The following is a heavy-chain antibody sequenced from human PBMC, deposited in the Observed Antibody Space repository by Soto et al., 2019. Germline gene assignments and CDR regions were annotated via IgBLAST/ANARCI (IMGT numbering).Heavy chain of an antibody. CDR1: GFTFSSYA. J-gene: IGHJ2*01. Sequence: GGSLRLSCAASGFTFSSYAMSWVRQAPGKGLEWVSAISGSGGSTYYADSVKGRFTISRDNSKNTLYLQMNSLRAEDTAVYYCAKGPMIVVVFHWYFDLWGCGTLVTVSS. CDR2: ISGSGGST. D-gene: IGHD3-22*01. V-gene: IGHV3-23*01. CDR3: AKGPMIVVVFHWYFDL.